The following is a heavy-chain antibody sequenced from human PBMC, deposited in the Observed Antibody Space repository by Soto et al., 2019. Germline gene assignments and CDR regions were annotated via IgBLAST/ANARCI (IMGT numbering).Heavy chain of an antibody. V-gene: IGHV4-39*01. CDR2: IYYSGST. CDR3: ARGGRSSGWFWWFDP. D-gene: IGHD6-19*01. Sequence: SETLSLTCTVSGGSISSSSYYWGWIRQPPGKGMEWIGSIYYSGSTYYNPSLKSRVTISVDTSKNQFSLKLSSVTAADTAVYYCARGGRSSGWFWWFDPWGQGTLVTVSS. CDR1: GGSISSSSYY. J-gene: IGHJ5*02.